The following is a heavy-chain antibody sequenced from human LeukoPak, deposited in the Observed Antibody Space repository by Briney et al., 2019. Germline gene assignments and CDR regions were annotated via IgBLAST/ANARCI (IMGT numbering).Heavy chain of an antibody. Sequence: GGSPRLSCAASGFTFSSYSMNWVRQAPGKGLEWVSSISSSSSYIYYADSVKGRFTISRDNAKNSLYLQMNSLRAEDTAVYYCARGMRGDWFDPWGQGTLVTVSS. CDR3: ARGMRGDWFDP. CDR2: ISSSSSYI. D-gene: IGHD3-16*01. V-gene: IGHV3-21*01. J-gene: IGHJ5*02. CDR1: GFTFSSYS.